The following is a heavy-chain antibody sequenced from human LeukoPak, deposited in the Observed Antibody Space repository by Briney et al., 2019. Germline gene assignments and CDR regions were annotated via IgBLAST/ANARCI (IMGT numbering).Heavy chain of an antibody. CDR3: ARSIPYGTTWYGRSDY. D-gene: IGHD6-13*01. CDR2: IKPDGTTK. Sequence: GGSLRLSCAASGFPFSSYSMTCVRQAPGKGLEWVANIKPDGTTKFYVDSVKGRFTLSRDNALNSLYLQMNSLRAEDTAIYYCARSIPYGTTWYGRSDYWGQGTLVTVSS. J-gene: IGHJ4*02. V-gene: IGHV3-7*03. CDR1: GFPFSSYS.